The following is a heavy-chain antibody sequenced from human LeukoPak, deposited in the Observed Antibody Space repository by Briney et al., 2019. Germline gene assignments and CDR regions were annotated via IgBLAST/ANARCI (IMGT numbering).Heavy chain of an antibody. CDR3: ASVTTRLAFDP. V-gene: IGHV1-18*01. CDR2: ISANNGNT. Sequence: ASVKVSCKASGYTFSKYGISWMRQAPGQGLEWMGWISANNGNTKYAQNFQDRVTITTNTSASTAYMELRSLRSDDTAVYYCASVTTRLAFDPWGQGTLVTVSS. D-gene: IGHD4-17*01. CDR1: GYTFSKYG. J-gene: IGHJ5*02.